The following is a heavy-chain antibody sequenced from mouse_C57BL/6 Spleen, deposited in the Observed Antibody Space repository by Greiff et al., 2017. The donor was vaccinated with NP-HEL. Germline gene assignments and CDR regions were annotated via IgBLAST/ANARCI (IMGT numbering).Heavy chain of an antibody. J-gene: IGHJ2*01. Sequence: EVQLVESGGGLVKPGGSLKLSCAASGFTFSSYAMSWVRQTPEKRLEWVATISDGGSYTYYPDNVKGRFTISRDNAKNNLYLQMSHLKSEDTAMYYCARVGNYYFDYWGQGTTLTVSS. D-gene: IGHD2-1*01. CDR1: GFTFSSYA. CDR3: ARVGNYYFDY. V-gene: IGHV5-4*01. CDR2: ISDGGSYT.